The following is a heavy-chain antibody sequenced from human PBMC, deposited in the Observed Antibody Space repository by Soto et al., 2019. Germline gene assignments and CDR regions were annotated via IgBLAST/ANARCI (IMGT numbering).Heavy chain of an antibody. V-gene: IGHV1-58*01. J-gene: IGHJ6*02. D-gene: IGHD3-10*01. Sequence: GASVKVSCKASGFTFTSSAVQWVRQARGQRLEWIGWIVVGSGNTNYAQKFQEGVTITRDMSTSTAYMELSSLRSEDTAVYYCAADRRTMVRGVVINDYYGMDVWGQGTTVTVSS. CDR3: AADRRTMVRGVVINDYYGMDV. CDR1: GFTFTSSA. CDR2: IVVGSGNT.